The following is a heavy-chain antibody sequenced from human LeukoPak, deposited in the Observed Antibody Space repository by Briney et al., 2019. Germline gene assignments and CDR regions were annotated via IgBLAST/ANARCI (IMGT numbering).Heavy chain of an antibody. CDR2: IKQDGSEK. V-gene: IGHV3-7*01. J-gene: IGHJ5*02. D-gene: IGHD3-3*01. CDR3: ARDLGNDFWSGLNWFDP. CDR1: GFTFSSYW. Sequence: GGSLRLSCAASGFTFSSYWMSWVRQAPGKGLEWVANIKQDGSEKYYVDSVKGRFTISRDNAKNSLYLRMNSLRAEDTAVYYCARDLGNDFWSGLNWFDPWGQGTLVTVSS.